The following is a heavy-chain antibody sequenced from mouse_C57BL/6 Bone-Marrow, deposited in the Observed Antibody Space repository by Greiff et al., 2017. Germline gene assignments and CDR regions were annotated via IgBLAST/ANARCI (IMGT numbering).Heavy chain of an antibody. V-gene: IGHV1-39*01. CDR1: GYSFTDYY. D-gene: IGHD2-4*01. Sequence: VQLQQSGPELVKPGASVKISCKASGYSFTDYYMNWVKQSTGKSLEWIGVIIPNYGPTSSNQKFKGKATLTEDQSSSTAYMQLNSLTSEDSAVYYCARGYDYDYAMDYWGQGTSVTVSA. CDR3: ARGYDYDYAMDY. CDR2: IIPNYGPT. J-gene: IGHJ4*01.